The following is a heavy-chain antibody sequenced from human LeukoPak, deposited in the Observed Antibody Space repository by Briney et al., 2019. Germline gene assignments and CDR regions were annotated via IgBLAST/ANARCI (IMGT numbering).Heavy chain of an antibody. V-gene: IGHV1-18*01. CDR1: GYTFTTYG. CDR3: AREKVGASPDAFDI. J-gene: IGHJ3*02. Sequence: GASVKVSYKASGYTFTTYGITWVRQAPGQGLEWMGWISTYNGNTNYAQKLQGRVTMTTDTSTSTAYMELRSLRSDDTAVYYCAREKVGASPDAFDIWGQGTMVTVSS. D-gene: IGHD1-26*01. CDR2: ISTYNGNT.